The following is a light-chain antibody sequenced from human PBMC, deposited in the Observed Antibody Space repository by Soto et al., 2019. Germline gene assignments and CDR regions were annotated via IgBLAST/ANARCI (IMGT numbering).Light chain of an antibody. V-gene: IGKV1-39*01. CDR1: QSISSY. J-gene: IGKJ4*01. Sequence: DIQMTQSPSSLSASVGDRVTITCRASQSISSYVKWYQQKPGKAPKLLIYAASSLQSGVPSRFSGSGSGTDFTLTISSLQPEDFATYYCQQSYSTPPITFGGGTKVEIK. CDR2: AAS. CDR3: QQSYSTPPIT.